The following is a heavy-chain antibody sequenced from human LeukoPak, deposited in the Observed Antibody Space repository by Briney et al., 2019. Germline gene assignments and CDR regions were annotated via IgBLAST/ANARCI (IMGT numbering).Heavy chain of an antibody. CDR3: ARHNVLLWFGELLKWYYLDY. J-gene: IGHJ4*02. D-gene: IGHD3-10*01. CDR1: GYSISSGYY. Sequence: SETLSLTCTVSGYSISSGYYWGWIRQPPGKGLERIGSIYHSGSTNYNPSLKSRVTISVDTSKNQFSLKLSSVTAADTAVYYCARHNVLLWFGELLKWYYLDYWGQGTLVTVSS. CDR2: IYHSGST. V-gene: IGHV4-38-2*02.